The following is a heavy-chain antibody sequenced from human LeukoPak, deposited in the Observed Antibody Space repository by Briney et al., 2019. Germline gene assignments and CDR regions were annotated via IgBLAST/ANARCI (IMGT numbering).Heavy chain of an antibody. D-gene: IGHD3-16*01. V-gene: IGHV4-34*01. CDR2: INHSGST. Sequence: KSSETLSLTCAVYGGSFSGYYWSWIRQPPGKGLEWIGEINHSGSTNYNPSLKSRVTISVDTSKNQFSLKLSSVTAADTAVYYCARGPPTFNYYYYGMDVWGQGTTVTVSS. CDR3: ARGPPTFNYYYYGMDV. J-gene: IGHJ6*02. CDR1: GGSFSGYY.